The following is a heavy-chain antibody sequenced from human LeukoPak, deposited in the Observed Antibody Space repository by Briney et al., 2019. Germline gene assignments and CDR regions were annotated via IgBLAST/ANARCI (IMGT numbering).Heavy chain of an antibody. D-gene: IGHD3-10*01. V-gene: IGHV3-30-3*01. J-gene: IGHJ4*02. CDR3: ARDGRFGELLYACAGY. CDR2: ISYDGSNK. Sequence: TGGSMTPSCAASGFTFSSYAMHWVRQAPGKGLEWVAVISYDGSNKYYADSVKGRFTISRENSKNTLYMQMNSLRAEDTAVYYCARDGRFGELLYACAGYWGQGTLVTVSS. CDR1: GFTFSSYA.